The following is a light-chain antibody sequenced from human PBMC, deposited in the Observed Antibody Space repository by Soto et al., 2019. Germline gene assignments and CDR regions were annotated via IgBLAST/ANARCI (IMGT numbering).Light chain of an antibody. Sequence: QSVLTQPASVSGSPGQSITISCTGTSSDVGGYNYVSWYQHHAGKAPRLMIYASSNRPSGVSHRFSGSRSGNTASLTISGLQAEDEAYYYCSSYTSGTTLYVFGTGTKVTVL. CDR2: ASS. V-gene: IGLV2-14*01. CDR1: SSDVGGYNY. CDR3: SSYTSGTTLYV. J-gene: IGLJ1*01.